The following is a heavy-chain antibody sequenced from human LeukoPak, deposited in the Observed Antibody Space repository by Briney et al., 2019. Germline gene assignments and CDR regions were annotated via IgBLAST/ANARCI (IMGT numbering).Heavy chain of an antibody. CDR3: ARGGGSSPHLLEN. D-gene: IGHD2-15*01. V-gene: IGHV1-69-2*01. CDR1: GYTFTDYY. Sequence: ASVKVSCKVSGYTFTDYYMHWVQQAPGKGLEWMGLVDPEDGETIYAEKFQGRVTITADTSTDTAYMELSSLRSEDTAVYYCARGGGSSPHLLENWGQGTLVTVSS. CDR2: VDPEDGET. J-gene: IGHJ4*02.